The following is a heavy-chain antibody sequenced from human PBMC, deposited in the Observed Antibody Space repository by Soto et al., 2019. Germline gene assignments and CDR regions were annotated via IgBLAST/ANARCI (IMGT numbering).Heavy chain of an antibody. CDR1: GGSFSGYY. D-gene: IGHD2-15*01. V-gene: IGHV4-34*01. CDR2: INHGGST. CDR3: ASLYGRGGSCYSAWFDP. Sequence: QVQLQQWGAGLLKPSETLSLTCAVDGGSFSGYYWSWIRLPPGKGLEWIGAINHGGSTNYTPSLKSRGTRAGDTPKNQCSRQLSSVTAADTAVNDGASLYGRGGSCYSAWFDPWGQGTLVTVAS. J-gene: IGHJ5*02.